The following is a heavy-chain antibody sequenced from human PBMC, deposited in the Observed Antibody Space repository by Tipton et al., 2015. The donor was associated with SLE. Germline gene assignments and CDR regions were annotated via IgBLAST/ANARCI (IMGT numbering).Heavy chain of an antibody. CDR1: GGSFSGYY. CDR2: INHSGST. J-gene: IGHJ4*02. CDR3: ARHEVRQLVHDY. Sequence: TLSLTCAVYGGSFSGYYWSWIRQPPGKGLEWIGEINHSGSTNYNPSLKSRVTISVDTSKNQFSLKLSSVTAADTAAYYCARHEVRQLVHDYWGQGTLVTVFS. D-gene: IGHD6-6*01. V-gene: IGHV4-34*01.